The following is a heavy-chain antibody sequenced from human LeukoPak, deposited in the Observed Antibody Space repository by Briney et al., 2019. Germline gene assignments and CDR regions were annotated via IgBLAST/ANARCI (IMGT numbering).Heavy chain of an antibody. V-gene: IGHV4-59*01. CDR1: GGSISYY. D-gene: IGHD3-10*01. Sequence: PSETLSLTCSVSGGSISYYWSWIRQPPGKGLEWIGYIYYSGSTNYNPSLKRRVTISVDTSKNHCSLKLSSVTAAETAVYYCASQTMGRRESAYYYYMDVWSKATTVTVYS. J-gene: IGHJ6*03. CDR2: IYYSGST. CDR3: ASQTMGRRESAYYYYMDV.